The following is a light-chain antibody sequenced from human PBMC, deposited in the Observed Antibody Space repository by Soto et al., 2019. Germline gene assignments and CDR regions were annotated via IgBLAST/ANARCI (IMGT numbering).Light chain of an antibody. CDR3: QQRSNRIT. Sequence: IVLSQSPGTLSLSSGERATLSCRASQSISSSYLAWYQQRPGQSPRLLMFAPSSRATGIPDRFTGSGSGTDFTLTISSLEPEDFALYYCQQRSNRITFGQGTRLEI. CDR2: APS. V-gene: IGKV3D-20*02. CDR1: QSISSSY. J-gene: IGKJ5*01.